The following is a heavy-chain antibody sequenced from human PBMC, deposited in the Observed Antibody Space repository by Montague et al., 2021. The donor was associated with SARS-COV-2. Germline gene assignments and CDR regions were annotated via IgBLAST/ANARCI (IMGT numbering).Heavy chain of an antibody. CDR1: GASVRTYY. D-gene: IGHD5-12*01. CDR2: LYTSGSI. CDR3: ARDGADYSFAYYHEMDV. V-gene: IGHV4-4*07. J-gene: IGHJ6*02. Sequence: SETLSLTCTVSGASVRTYYWSWIRQSAGKKLEWMGRLYTSGSIYYNPSFKSRVTMSLDTSKNLFSLNLSSMTAADTAVYYCARDGADYSFAYYHEMDVWGQGIAVTVSS.